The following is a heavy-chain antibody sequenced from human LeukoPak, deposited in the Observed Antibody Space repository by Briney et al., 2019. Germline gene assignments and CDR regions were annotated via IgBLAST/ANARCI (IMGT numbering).Heavy chain of an antibody. V-gene: IGHV3-7*01. D-gene: IGHD3-22*01. CDR1: GFTFSTFW. CDR2: IQQDGSEN. J-gene: IGHJ4*02. CDR3: AREDSSGSGEDY. Sequence: GGSLRLSCAASGFTFSTFWMSWVRQAPGKGLEWVANIQQDGSENYYVDSVKGRFTISRENAKNSLYLQMNSLRAEDTAVYYCAREDSSGSGEDYWGQGTLVTVSS.